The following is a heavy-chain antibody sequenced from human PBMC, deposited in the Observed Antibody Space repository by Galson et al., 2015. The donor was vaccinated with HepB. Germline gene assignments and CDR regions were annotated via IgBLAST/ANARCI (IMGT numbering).Heavy chain of an antibody. CDR1: DDSFSSGGHY. CDR3: ARINNDGSGYLSEYFQH. D-gene: IGHD3-22*01. J-gene: IGHJ1*01. CDR2: IYYSGSA. Sequence: TLSLTCTVSDDSFSSGGHYWSWIRQLPGKGLEWIGYIYYSGSAYPNASLKSRVTMSVDTAKNQFSLKLSSVTAADTAVYYCARINNDGSGYLSEYFQHWGQGALVTVSS. V-gene: IGHV4-31*03.